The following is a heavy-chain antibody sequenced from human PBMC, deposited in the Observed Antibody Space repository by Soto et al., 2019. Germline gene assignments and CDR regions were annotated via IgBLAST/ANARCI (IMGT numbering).Heavy chain of an antibody. Sequence: ASVKVSCKASGGTFSSYAISWVRQAPGQGLEWMGGIIPIFGTANYAQKFQGRVTITADESTSTAYMELSSLRSEDTAVYYCARGYYYDSSGYKEIWGQGTMVTVSS. CDR1: GGTFSSYA. D-gene: IGHD3-22*01. V-gene: IGHV1-69*13. CDR3: ARGYYYDSSGYKEI. J-gene: IGHJ3*02. CDR2: IIPIFGTA.